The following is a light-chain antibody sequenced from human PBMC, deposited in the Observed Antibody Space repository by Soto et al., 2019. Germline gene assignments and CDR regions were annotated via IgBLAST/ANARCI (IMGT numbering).Light chain of an antibody. V-gene: IGKV1-13*02. CDR3: QQFNTKPLT. CDR2: DAS. CDR1: QGIGTA. J-gene: IGKJ4*01. Sequence: IQLTQSPSTLSASVGDRVTITCRASQGIGTALAWYHQRPGNSPDLLVYDASTLQSGVPSRFSGRGSESDFSLTISGLQPEDFGHYYCQQFNTKPLTFGGGPRVEIK.